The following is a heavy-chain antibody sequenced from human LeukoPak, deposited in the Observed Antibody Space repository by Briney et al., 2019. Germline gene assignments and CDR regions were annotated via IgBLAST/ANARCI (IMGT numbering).Heavy chain of an antibody. J-gene: IGHJ3*02. D-gene: IGHD5-18*01. Sequence: GGSLRLSCAASGFTFSSYAMSRVRQAPGKGLEWVSAISGSGGSTYYADSVKGRFTISRDNSKNTLYLQMNSLRAEDTAVYYCAKGAAMVTAWGEAFDIWGQGTMVTVSS. V-gene: IGHV3-23*01. CDR1: GFTFSSYA. CDR3: AKGAAMVTAWGEAFDI. CDR2: ISGSGGST.